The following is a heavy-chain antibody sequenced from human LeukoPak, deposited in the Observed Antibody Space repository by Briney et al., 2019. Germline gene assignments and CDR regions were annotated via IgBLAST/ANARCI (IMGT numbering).Heavy chain of an antibody. J-gene: IGHJ4*02. V-gene: IGHV3-7*01. Sequence: GGSLRLSCAASGFTFSSYWMSWVRQAPGKGLEWVANIKQDGSEKYYVDSVEGRFTISRDNAKNSLYLQMNSLRAEDTAVYYCARGRRPWTYYYDSSGYYGGQGTLVTVSS. CDR3: ARGRRPWTYYYDSSGYY. CDR1: GFTFSSYW. D-gene: IGHD3-22*01. CDR2: IKQDGSEK.